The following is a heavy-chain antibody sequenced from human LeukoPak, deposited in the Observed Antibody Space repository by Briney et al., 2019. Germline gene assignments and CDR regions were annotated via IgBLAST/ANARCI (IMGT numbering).Heavy chain of an antibody. CDR2: ISYDGSNK. D-gene: IGHD5-24*01. Sequence: PGGSLRLSCAASGFTFSSYAMHWVRQAPGKGLEWVAVISYDGSNKYYADSVKGRFTISRDNSKNTLYLQMNSLRAEDTAVYYCARVGDGYNLDYWGQGTLVTVSS. CDR1: GFTFSSYA. V-gene: IGHV3-30-3*01. J-gene: IGHJ4*02. CDR3: ARVGDGYNLDY.